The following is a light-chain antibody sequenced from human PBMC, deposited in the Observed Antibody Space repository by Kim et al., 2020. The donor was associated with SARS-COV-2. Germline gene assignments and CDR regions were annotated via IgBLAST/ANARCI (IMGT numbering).Light chain of an antibody. CDR2: QDS. J-gene: IGLJ2*01. Sequence: SYELTQPPSVSVSPGQTASITCSGDKLGDKYACWYQQKPGQSPVPVIYQDSKRPSGIPERFSGSNSGNTATLTISGTQAMDEADYYCQAWDSSSLVFGGGTQLPVL. CDR1: KLGDKY. V-gene: IGLV3-1*01. CDR3: QAWDSSSLV.